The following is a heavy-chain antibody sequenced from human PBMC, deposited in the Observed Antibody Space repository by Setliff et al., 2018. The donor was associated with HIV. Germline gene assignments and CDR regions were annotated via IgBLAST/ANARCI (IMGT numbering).Heavy chain of an antibody. V-gene: IGHV1-69*02. CDR3: ARGGDYDSSGYYVT. CDR2: IIPILGVP. CDR1: GGPFTSSS. D-gene: IGHD3-22*01. Sequence: SVKVSCKASGGPFTSSSIGWVRQAPGQGLEWMGRIIPILGVPRYAQKFQGRVTITADKSTSTSYMHLSSLRAEDTAVYFCARGGDYDSSGYYVTWGQGSLVTVPQ. J-gene: IGHJ4*02.